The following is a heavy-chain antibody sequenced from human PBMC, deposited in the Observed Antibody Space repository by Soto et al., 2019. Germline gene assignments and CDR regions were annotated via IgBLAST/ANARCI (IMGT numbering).Heavy chain of an antibody. CDR3: ARHPSDFWFDP. D-gene: IGHD2-21*02. Sequence: SETMYLTCTVSGGSISSYFWSWIRQPPGKGLEWIGEINHSGSTNYNPSLKSRVTISVDTSKNQFSLKLSSVTAADTAVYYCARHPSDFWFDPWGQGTLVTVSS. V-gene: IGHV4-34*01. CDR2: INHSGST. CDR1: GGSISSYF. J-gene: IGHJ5*02.